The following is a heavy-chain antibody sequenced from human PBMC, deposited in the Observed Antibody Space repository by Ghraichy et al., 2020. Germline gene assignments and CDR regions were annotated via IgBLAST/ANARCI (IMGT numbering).Heavy chain of an antibody. CDR1: GFTLSSYV. CDR2: ISGSGGST. CDR3: AKDPTSRKIWGGSPSRFSFDS. V-gene: IGHV3-23*01. J-gene: IGHJ4*02. D-gene: IGHD3-3*01. Sequence: GGSLRLSCAASGFTLSSYVMSWVRQAPGKGLEWVSDISGSGGSTYYADSVKGRFTISRDNSKSTLYLQMNSLRAEDTAVYYCAKDPTSRKIWGGSPSRFSFDSWGQGALFTVSS.